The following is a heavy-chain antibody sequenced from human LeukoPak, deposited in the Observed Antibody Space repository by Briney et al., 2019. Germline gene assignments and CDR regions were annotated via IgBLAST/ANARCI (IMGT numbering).Heavy chain of an antibody. CDR1: VGSFSGYY. CDR2: INHSGST. D-gene: IGHD2-8*01. CDR3: ARVYCTNGVCSEDDY. J-gene: IGHJ4*02. Sequence: SETLSLTCALSVGSFSGYYWSWIRQPPGKGVEWIGEINHSGSTTYNPSLKSPGTISVDTSKNQFSLKLSSVTAADTAVYYRARVYCTNGVCSEDDYWGQGTLVTVSS. V-gene: IGHV4-34*01.